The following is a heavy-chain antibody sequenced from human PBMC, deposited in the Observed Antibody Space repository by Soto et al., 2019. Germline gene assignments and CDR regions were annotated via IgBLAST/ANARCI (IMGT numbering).Heavy chain of an antibody. V-gene: IGHV4-31*03. CDR3: ARAGYCSSTSCPEIPYYFDY. Sequence: SETLSLTCTVSGGSISSGGYYWSWIRQHPGKGLEWIGYIYYSGSTYYNPSLKSRVTITVDTSKNQFSLKLSSVTAADTAVYYCARAGYCSSTSCPEIPYYFDYWGQGTLVTVSS. CDR2: IYYSGST. J-gene: IGHJ4*02. D-gene: IGHD2-2*01. CDR1: GGSISSGGYY.